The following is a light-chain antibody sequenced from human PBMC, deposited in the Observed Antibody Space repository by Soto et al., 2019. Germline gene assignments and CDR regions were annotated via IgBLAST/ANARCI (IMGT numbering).Light chain of an antibody. CDR3: QHYGSSPLT. Sequence: EIVLTQSPATLSLSPGERATLSCRASQSVSSYLAWYQQKPGQAPRLLLYGASTRATDIPDRFSGSGSGTDFTLTISRVEPEDFAVFYCQHYGSSPLTFGGGTKVEIK. V-gene: IGKV3-20*01. J-gene: IGKJ4*01. CDR2: GAS. CDR1: QSVSSY.